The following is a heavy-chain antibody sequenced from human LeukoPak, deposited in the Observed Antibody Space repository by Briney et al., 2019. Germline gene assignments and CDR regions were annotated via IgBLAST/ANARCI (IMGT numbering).Heavy chain of an antibody. J-gene: IGHJ3*02. CDR3: ARESRITIFGVVQDAFDI. D-gene: IGHD3-3*01. V-gene: IGHV4-31*03. CDR1: GGSISSGGYY. CDR2: IYYSGST. Sequence: SETLSLTCTVSGGSISSGGYYWSWIRQHPGKGLEWIGYIYYSGSTYYNPSLKSRVTISVDTSKNQFSLKLSSVTAADTAVYCCARESRITIFGVVQDAFDIWGQGTMVTVSS.